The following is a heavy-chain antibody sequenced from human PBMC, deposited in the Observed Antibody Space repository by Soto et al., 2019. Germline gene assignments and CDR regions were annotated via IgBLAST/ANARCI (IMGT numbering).Heavy chain of an antibody. CDR3: ARVPPGYCSGGTCYWYYFDY. Sequence: QVQLVQSGAEVKKPGSSVKVSCKASGDTSTYGVSWVRQAPGQGLEWVGGIIPMFGTANYAQKFQGRVTITADKSTSTAYMDLSSLTSEDTAVYFCARVPPGYCSGGTCYWYYFDYWGQGTLVTVSS. J-gene: IGHJ4*02. CDR1: GDTSTYG. D-gene: IGHD6-19*01. V-gene: IGHV1-69*06. CDR2: IIPMFGTA.